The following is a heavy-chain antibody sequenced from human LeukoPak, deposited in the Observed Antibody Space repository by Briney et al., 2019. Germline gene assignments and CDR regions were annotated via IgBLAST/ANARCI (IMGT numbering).Heavy chain of an antibody. CDR2: IKSKTDGGTT. V-gene: IGHV3-15*01. CDR1: GFTFSNTW. J-gene: IGHJ4*01. CDR3: TTGLRAADTN. D-gene: IGHD6-13*01. Sequence: GGSLRLSCAASGFTFSNTWMSWVRQAPGKRLEWVGRIKSKTDGGTTDYAAPVKGRFTISRDDSKNTLYLQMNSLKTEDAAVYSCTTGLRAADTNWGHGTLVTVSS.